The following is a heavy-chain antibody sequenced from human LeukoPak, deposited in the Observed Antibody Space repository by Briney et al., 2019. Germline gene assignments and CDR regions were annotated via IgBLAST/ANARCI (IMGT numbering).Heavy chain of an antibody. V-gene: IGHV3-11*01. Sequence: GGSLRLSCAASGFTFSDYYMSWIRQAPGKGLEWVSYISSSGSTIYYADSVKGRFTISRDNAKNSLYLQMNSLRAEDTAVYYCAKDYYYDPYAFDIWGQGTMVTVSS. D-gene: IGHD3-22*01. CDR3: AKDYYYDPYAFDI. CDR1: GFTFSDYY. J-gene: IGHJ3*02. CDR2: ISSSGSTI.